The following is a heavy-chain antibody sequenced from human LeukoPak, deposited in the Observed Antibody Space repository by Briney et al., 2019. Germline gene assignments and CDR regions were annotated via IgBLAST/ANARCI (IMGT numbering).Heavy chain of an antibody. V-gene: IGHV4-34*01. CDR1: GGSFSGYY. CDR2: INLSGST. Sequence: SETLSLTCAVYGGSFSGYYWSWIRQPPGKGLEWMGEINLSGSTNYNPPLQSGVTISIDTSTNHFPLKSSSVTAADTAVYYCARGSTLAAAGTMDYWGQGTLVTVSS. J-gene: IGHJ4*02. D-gene: IGHD6-13*01. CDR3: ARGSTLAAAGTMDY.